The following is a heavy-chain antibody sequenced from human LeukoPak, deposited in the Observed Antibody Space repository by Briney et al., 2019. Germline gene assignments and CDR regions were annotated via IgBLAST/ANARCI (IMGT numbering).Heavy chain of an antibody. CDR1: GFTFSSYW. D-gene: IGHD1-26*01. J-gene: IGHJ4*02. CDR3: ARFVWVGASIDY. Sequence: GSLRLSCAASGFTFSSYWMSWVRQAPGKGLEWVANIKQDGSEKYYVDSVKGRFTISRDNAKNSLYLQMNSLRAEDTAMYYCARFVWVGASIDYWGQGTLVTVSS. V-gene: IGHV3-7*01. CDR2: IKQDGSEK.